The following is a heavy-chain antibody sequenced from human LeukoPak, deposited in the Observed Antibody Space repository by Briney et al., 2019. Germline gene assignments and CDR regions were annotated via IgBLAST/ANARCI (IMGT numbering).Heavy chain of an antibody. J-gene: IGHJ4*02. CDR2: SRNKANSYTT. CDR1: GFTFSDRY. V-gene: IGHV3-72*01. CDR3: TRCSTGTRLYYFDY. D-gene: IGHD1/OR15-1a*01. Sequence: PGGSLRLSCTASGFTFSDRYIDWVRQAPGNGLEWVGRSRNKANSYTTEYAASVKRRFTISRDESKNLLYLQMNSLTTEDTAVYYCTRCSTGTRLYYFDYWGQGTLVTVSS.